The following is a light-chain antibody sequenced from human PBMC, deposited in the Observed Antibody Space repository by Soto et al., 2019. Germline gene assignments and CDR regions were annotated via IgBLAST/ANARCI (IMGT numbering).Light chain of an antibody. J-gene: IGKJ5*01. CDR2: GAS. Sequence: EIVLTQSPGTQSLSPGERATLSCRASQSVSSSYLAWYQQKPGQAPSLLIYGASSRATGIPARFSGSGSGTDFTLTISSLEPEDFAVYYCLQRSNWPLSITFGQGTRLEIK. V-gene: IGKV3D-20*02. CDR1: QSVSSSY. CDR3: LQRSNWPLSIT.